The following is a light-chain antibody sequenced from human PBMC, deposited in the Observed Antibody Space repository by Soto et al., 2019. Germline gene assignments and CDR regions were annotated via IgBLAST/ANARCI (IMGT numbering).Light chain of an antibody. V-gene: IGKV3-11*01. J-gene: IGKJ5*01. Sequence: EIVLTQSPATLSLSPGERATLSCRASQSVSSYLAWYQQKPGQAPRLLIYDASNRATGIPARFSGSGSGTDFTLTISSLEPEDFAVYYCQQRSNCPWITFGQGTRLEIK. CDR1: QSVSSY. CDR2: DAS. CDR3: QQRSNCPWIT.